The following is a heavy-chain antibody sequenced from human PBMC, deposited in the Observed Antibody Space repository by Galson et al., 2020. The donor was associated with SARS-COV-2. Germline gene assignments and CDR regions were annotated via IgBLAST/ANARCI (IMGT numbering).Heavy chain of an antibody. D-gene: IGHD5-12*01. J-gene: IGHJ1*01. CDR3: ARDQSRYRAYFQH. CDR1: GGNFSSYA. CDR2: IIPILGIA. V-gene: IGHV1-69*04. Sequence: KISCKASGGNFSSYAISWVRQAPGQGLEWMGRIIPILGIANYAQKFQGRVTITADKSTSTAYMELSSLRSEDTAVYYCARDQSRYRAYFQHWGQGTLVTVSS.